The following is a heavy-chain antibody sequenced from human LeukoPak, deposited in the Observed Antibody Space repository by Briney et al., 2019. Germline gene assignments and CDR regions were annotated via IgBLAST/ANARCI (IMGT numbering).Heavy chain of an antibody. CDR1: GFTFSDSY. CDR3: ARKTWDSSGYYCLDY. J-gene: IGHJ4*02. CDR2: ISSSSTYT. Sequence: GGSLRLSCAASGFTFSDSYMSWIRQAPGKGLEWVSYISSSSTYTEYADSVKGRFTISRDNAKNSLYLQMNSLRDEDTAVYYCARKTWDSSGYYCLDYWGQGTLVTVSS. D-gene: IGHD3-22*01. V-gene: IGHV3-11*06.